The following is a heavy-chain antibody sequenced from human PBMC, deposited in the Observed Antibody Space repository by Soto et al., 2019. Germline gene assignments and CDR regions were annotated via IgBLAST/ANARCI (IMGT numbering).Heavy chain of an antibody. Sequence: QVQLVQSGAEVKKPGSSVKVSCKASGGTFSSYTISWVRQAPGQGLEWMGRIIPILGIANYAQKFQGRVTITADKSTSTAYMELSSLRSEDTAVYYCARDRAGQINIVVVVGDAFDIGGQGTMVTVSS. V-gene: IGHV1-69*08. CDR3: ARDRAGQINIVVVVGDAFDI. J-gene: IGHJ3*02. CDR1: GGTFSSYT. D-gene: IGHD2-15*01. CDR2: IIPILGIA.